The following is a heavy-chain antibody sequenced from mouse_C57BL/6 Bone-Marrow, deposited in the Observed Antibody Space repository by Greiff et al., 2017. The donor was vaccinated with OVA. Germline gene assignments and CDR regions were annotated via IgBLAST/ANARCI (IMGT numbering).Heavy chain of an antibody. V-gene: IGHV2-9-1*01. D-gene: IGHD1-1*01. CDR2: IWTGGGT. J-gene: IGHJ1*03. CDR3: ARNRIYYYGSSYWYFDV. CDR1: GFSLTSYA. Sequence: VQLVESGPGLVAPSQSLSITCTVSGFSLTSYAISWVRQPPGKGLEWLGVIWTGGGTNYNSALKSRLSISKDNSKSQVFLKMNSLQTDDTARYYCARNRIYYYGSSYWYFDVWGTGTTVTVSS.